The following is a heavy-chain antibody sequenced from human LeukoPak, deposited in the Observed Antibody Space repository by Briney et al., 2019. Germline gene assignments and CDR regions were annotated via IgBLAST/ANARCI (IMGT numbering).Heavy chain of an antibody. CDR1: GGSFSGYY. J-gene: IGHJ4*02. CDR2: INHSGST. CDR3: ARGLAYYYGSGSPRRFDS. D-gene: IGHD3-10*01. Sequence: KPSETLSLTCAVYGGSFSGYYWSWIRQPPGKGLEWIGEINHSGSTNYNPSLKSRVTISVDTSKNQFSLKLSSVTAADTAVYYCARGLAYYYGSGSPRRFDSWGQGTLVTVSS. V-gene: IGHV4-34*01.